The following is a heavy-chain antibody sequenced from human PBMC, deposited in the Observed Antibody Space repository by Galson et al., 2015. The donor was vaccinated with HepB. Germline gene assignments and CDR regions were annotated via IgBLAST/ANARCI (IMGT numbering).Heavy chain of an antibody. D-gene: IGHD4/OR15-4a*01. Sequence: PALVKPTQTLTLTCTFSGFSLSTSGMCVSWIRQPPGKPLEWLAHIYWGDTKSYTPSLKSRLTITKDASKNQVVLTMTNMDPVDTAAYHCVHRIKEKGAIRDYFDHWGQGNQVTVSS. CDR1: GFSLSTSGMC. CDR3: VHRIKEKGAIRDYFDH. V-gene: IGHV2-5*08. J-gene: IGHJ4*02. CDR2: IYWGDTK.